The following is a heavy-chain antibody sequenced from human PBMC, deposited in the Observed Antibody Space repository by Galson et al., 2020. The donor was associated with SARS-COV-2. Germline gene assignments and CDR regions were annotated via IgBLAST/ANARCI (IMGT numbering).Heavy chain of an antibody. CDR1: GFTFDEYE. CDR2: INWNGDYT. CDR3: AKGDKEEAGDVAPPMY. V-gene: IGHV3-20*04. D-gene: IGHD2-21*02. Sequence: GESLKISCVASGFTFDEYEMYWVRQAPGKGLEWVSGINWNGDYTHYIDSVKGRFTISRDNTKNSLFLQMNSLRTDDTAIYYCAKGDKEEAGDVAPPMYWGQGTLVTVSS. J-gene: IGHJ4*02.